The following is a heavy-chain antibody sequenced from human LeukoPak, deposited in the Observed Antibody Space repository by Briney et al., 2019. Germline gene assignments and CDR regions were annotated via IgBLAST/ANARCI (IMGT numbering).Heavy chain of an antibody. D-gene: IGHD6-13*01. V-gene: IGHV3-74*01. CDR3: ARGRPDSSSWLANYYYYYGMDV. J-gene: IGHJ6*02. CDR1: GFTFSSYW. CDR2: IKSDGSST. Sequence: GGSLRLSCAASGFTFSSYWMPWVRQAPGKRLVWVSRIKSDGSSTSYADSVKGRFTISRDNAKNTLYLQMNSLRAEDTAVYYCARGRPDSSSWLANYYYYYGMDVWGQGTTVTVSS.